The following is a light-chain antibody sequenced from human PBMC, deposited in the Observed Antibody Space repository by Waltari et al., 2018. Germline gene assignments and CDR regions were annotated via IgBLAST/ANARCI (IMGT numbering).Light chain of an antibody. CDR2: AAS. J-gene: IGKJ1*01. CDR3: QHYYGFPL. Sequence: DIHMPQSPSSLSASVGDRVTITCRASQGIRNSLAWYQHKPGKAPELLLFAASRLETGVPSRFRGSASGTNYTLTITSLQPEDFATYYCQHYYGFPLFGQGTKVEIK. CDR1: QGIRNS. V-gene: IGKV1-NL1*01.